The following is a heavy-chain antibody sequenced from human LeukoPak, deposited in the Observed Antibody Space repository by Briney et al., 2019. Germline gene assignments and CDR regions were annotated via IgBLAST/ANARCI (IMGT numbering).Heavy chain of an antibody. CDR3: ARVPLFWSGYYIDY. V-gene: IGHV1-18*01. CDR1: GNTFTSYG. Sequence: GASVKVSCKASGNTFTSYGINWVRQAPGQGLEWMGWISGYNGNTNYAQKLQGRVTMTTDTSTSTAYMELRSLRSDDTAVYYCARVPLFWSGYYIDYWGQGTLVTVSS. D-gene: IGHD3-3*01. CDR2: ISGYNGNT. J-gene: IGHJ4*02.